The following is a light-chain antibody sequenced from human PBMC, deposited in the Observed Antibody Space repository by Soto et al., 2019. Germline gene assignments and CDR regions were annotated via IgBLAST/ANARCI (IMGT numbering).Light chain of an antibody. CDR2: GAS. CDR3: QQYVSSPFT. CDR1: QSVSSTY. J-gene: IGKJ3*01. Sequence: EIVLTQSPGTLSLSPGERATFSCGASQSVSSTYVAWYQQKPGQAPRLLIYGASSRATGIPDRFSGSGSGTDFTLTITRLEPEDFAVYYCQQYVSSPFTFGPGTKVDIK. V-gene: IGKV3-20*01.